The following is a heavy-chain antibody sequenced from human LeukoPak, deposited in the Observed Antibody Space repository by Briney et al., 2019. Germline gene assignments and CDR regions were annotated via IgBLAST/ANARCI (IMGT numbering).Heavy chain of an antibody. CDR3: VSLLAGS. CDR2: IYSGGTT. CDR1: GFTVSTNY. J-gene: IGHJ5*02. Sequence: PGGSLRLSCAASGFTVSTNYMTWIRQAPGKGLEWVSVIYSGGTTYYADSVKGRFSISRDNSKSTLYLQMNSLRGEDTAIYYCVSLLAGSWGQGTRVTVSS. V-gene: IGHV3-66*01.